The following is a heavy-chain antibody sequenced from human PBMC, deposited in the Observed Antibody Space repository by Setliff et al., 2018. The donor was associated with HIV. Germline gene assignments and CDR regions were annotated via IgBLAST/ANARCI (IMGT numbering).Heavy chain of an antibody. J-gene: IGHJ4*02. V-gene: IGHV7-4-1*02. D-gene: IGHD2-8*02. CDR1: GGTFSSYG. CDR2: INTETGKP. Sequence: ASVKVSCKASGGTFSSYGITWVRQAPGQGPEWMGWINTETGKPMYAQGFRGRLVFSLDTSVNTAYLQINSLKAEDTAMYYCARVGSYWSTFDYWGQGALVTVSS. CDR3: ARVGSYWSTFDY.